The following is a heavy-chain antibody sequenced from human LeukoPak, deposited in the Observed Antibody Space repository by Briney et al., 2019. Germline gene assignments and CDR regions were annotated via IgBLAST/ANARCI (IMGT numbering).Heavy chain of an antibody. J-gene: IGHJ3*02. CDR2: ISYDGSNK. V-gene: IGHV3-30*18. CDR3: ANGYYYGSGSYYKEAFDI. D-gene: IGHD3-10*01. CDR1: GFTFSNYG. Sequence: GGSLRLSCAASGFTFSNYGMHWVRQAPGKGLEWVVVISYDGSNKYYAGSVKGRFTIPRDDSKNTLYLQMNSLRAEDTAVYYCANGYYYGSGSYYKEAFDIWGQGTMVPVSS.